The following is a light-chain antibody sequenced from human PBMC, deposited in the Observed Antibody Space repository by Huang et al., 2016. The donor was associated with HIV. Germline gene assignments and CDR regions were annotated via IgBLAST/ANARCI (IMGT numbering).Light chain of an antibody. CDR1: QSVSSN. Sequence: EIVMTQSPATLSVSPGERATPSCRASQSVSSNLAWYQQKPGQAPRLRIYGASTRATGIPARFSGSGSGTEFTLTISSLQSEDFAVYYCQQYNNWPRTFGQGTKVEIK. CDR3: QQYNNWPRT. J-gene: IGKJ1*01. CDR2: GAS. V-gene: IGKV3-15*01.